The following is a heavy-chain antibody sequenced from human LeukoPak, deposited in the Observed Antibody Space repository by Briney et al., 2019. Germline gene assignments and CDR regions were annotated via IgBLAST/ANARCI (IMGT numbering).Heavy chain of an antibody. J-gene: IGHJ5*02. D-gene: IGHD3-10*01. CDR3: ARPMVRAGFDP. Sequence: PSETLSLTCTVPGGSISSSSYYWGWIRQPPGKGLEWIGSIYYSGSTYYSPSLKSRVTISVDTSKNQFSLKLSSVTAADTAVYYCARPMVRAGFDPWGQGTLVTVSS. CDR2: IYYSGST. CDR1: GGSISSSSYY. V-gene: IGHV4-39*01.